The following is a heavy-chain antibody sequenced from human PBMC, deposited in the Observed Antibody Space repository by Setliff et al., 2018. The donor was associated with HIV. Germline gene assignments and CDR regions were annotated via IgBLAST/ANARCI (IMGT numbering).Heavy chain of an antibody. J-gene: IGHJ6*03. CDR3: ARHNTGYSYGYDYYYYYMDV. D-gene: IGHD5-18*01. V-gene: IGHV4-39*01. CDR2: IYYRGNT. CDR1: GGSIRSSSYY. Sequence: PSETLSLTCNVSGGSIRSSSYYWGWIRQPPGKGLEWIGSIYYRGNTYYNPSLKSRVTISVDTSKNQFSLKLSSVTAADTAVYYCARHNTGYSYGYDYYYYYMDVWGKGTTVTVSS.